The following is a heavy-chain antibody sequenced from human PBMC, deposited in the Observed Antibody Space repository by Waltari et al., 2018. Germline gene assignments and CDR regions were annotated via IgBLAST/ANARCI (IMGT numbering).Heavy chain of an antibody. J-gene: IGHJ3*02. CDR1: GDSIGSGYYY. D-gene: IGHD6-13*01. V-gene: IGHV4-39*07. Sequence: QLQLRESGPGLLKPSETLSLTCSVSGDSIGSGYYYWGWIRQAPGKGLEWIGSIYFAGSTYDNPSLKSRLNISGDTSKNQFSLRLSSVTAADTAVYYCAREVGGSSWSTTPRGDAFDIWGQGTMVTVSS. CDR3: AREVGGSSWSTTPRGDAFDI. CDR2: IYFAGST.